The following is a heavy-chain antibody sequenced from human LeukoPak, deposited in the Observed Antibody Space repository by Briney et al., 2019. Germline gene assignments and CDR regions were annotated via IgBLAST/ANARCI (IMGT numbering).Heavy chain of an antibody. J-gene: IGHJ4*02. CDR3: ARDRNMRQWLGEPNWDFDY. CDR1: GYTFTGYY. Sequence: GASVKVSCKASGYTFTGYYMHWVRQAPGQGLEWMGWINPNSGGTNYAQKFQGWVTMTRDTSISTAYMELSRLRSDDTAVYYCARDRNMRQWLGEPNWDFDYWGQGTLVTVSS. D-gene: IGHD6-19*01. V-gene: IGHV1-2*04. CDR2: INPNSGGT.